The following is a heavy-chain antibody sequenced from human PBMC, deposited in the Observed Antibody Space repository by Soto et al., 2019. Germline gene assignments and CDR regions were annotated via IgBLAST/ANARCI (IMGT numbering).Heavy chain of an antibody. V-gene: IGHV3-30*18. D-gene: IGHD6-13*01. CDR3: AKVGDSSSWSADY. CDR1: GFTFSSYG. Sequence: RRLSCAASGFTFSSYGMHWVRQAPGKGLEWVAVISYDGSNKYYADSVKGRFTISRDNSKNTLYLQMNSLRAEDTAVYYCAKVGDSSSWSADYWGQGTLVTISS. J-gene: IGHJ4*02. CDR2: ISYDGSNK.